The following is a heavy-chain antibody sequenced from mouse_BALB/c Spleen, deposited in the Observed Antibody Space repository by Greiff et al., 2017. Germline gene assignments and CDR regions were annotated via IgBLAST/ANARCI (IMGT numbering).Heavy chain of an antibody. V-gene: IGHV1-9*01. CDR2: ILPGSGST. CDR1: GYTFSSYW. Sequence: VQLQQSGAELMKPGASVKISCKATGYTFSSYWIEWVKQRPGHGLEWIGEILPGSGSTNYNEKFKGKATFTADTSSNTAYMQLSSLTSEDSAVYFCARGGTTYYFDYWGQGTTLTVSS. CDR3: ARGGTTYYFDY. J-gene: IGHJ2*01. D-gene: IGHD1-1*01.